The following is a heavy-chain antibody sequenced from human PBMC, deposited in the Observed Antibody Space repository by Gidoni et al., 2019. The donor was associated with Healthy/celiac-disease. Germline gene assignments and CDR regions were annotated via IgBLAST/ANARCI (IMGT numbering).Heavy chain of an antibody. D-gene: IGHD6-13*01. CDR2: IYYSGST. CDR1: GGSISSYY. CDR3: ARDRSSSWYGYFQH. J-gene: IGHJ1*01. Sequence: QVQLRESGPGLVKPSETLSLTCTVSGGSISSYYWSWIRQPPGKGLEWIGYIYYSGSTNYNPSLKSRVTISVDTSKNQFSLKLSSVTAADTAVYYCARDRSSSWYGYFQHWGQGTLVTVSS. V-gene: IGHV4-59*01.